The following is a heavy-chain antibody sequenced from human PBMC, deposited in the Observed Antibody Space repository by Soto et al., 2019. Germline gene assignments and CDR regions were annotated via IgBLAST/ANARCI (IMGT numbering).Heavy chain of an antibody. CDR1: GGSISSSSYY. J-gene: IGHJ5*02. CDR3: ARRDGSGWYGASHNWFDP. CDR2: IYYSGST. Sequence: SETLSLTCTVSGGSISSSSYYWGWIRQPPGKGLEWIGSIYYSGSTYYNPSLKSRVTISVDTSKNQFSLKLSSVTAADTAVYYCARRDGSGWYGASHNWFDPWGQGTLVTVYS. V-gene: IGHV4-39*01. D-gene: IGHD6-19*01.